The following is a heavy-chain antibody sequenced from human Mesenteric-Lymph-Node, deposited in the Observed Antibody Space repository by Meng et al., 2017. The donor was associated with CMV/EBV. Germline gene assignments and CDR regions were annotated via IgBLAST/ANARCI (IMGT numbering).Heavy chain of an antibody. Sequence: CAASGFTFSSYGMHWVRQATGKGLEWVAFIRYDGSNKYYADSVKGRFTISRDNSKNTLYLQMNSLRAEDTAVYYCAKTMSGSFVFDPWGQGILVTVSS. CDR2: IRYDGSNK. CDR3: AKTMSGSFVFDP. J-gene: IGHJ5*02. D-gene: IGHD1-26*01. V-gene: IGHV3-30*02. CDR1: GFTFSSYG.